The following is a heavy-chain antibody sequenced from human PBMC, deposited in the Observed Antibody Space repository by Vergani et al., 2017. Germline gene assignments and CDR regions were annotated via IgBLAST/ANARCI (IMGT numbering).Heavy chain of an antibody. J-gene: IGHJ6*02. CDR2: ISYDGSNK. CDR1: GFTFSSYG. V-gene: IGHV3-30*18. CDR3: ANGVQPDYYYYYGMDV. Sequence: QVQLVESGGGVVQPGRSLRLSCAASGFTFSSYGMHWVRPAPGKGLEWVAVISYDGSNKYYADSVKGRFTISRDNSKNTLYLQMNSLRAEDTVVYYCANGVQPDYYYYYGMDVWGQGTTVTVSS. D-gene: IGHD2-2*01.